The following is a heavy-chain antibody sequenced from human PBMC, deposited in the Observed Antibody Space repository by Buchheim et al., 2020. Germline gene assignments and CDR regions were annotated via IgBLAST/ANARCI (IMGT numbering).Heavy chain of an antibody. CDR1: GFTFSGYA. CDR3: AKDLTGVRGVIITYYFIY. D-gene: IGHD3-10*01. CDR2: ISGSTGAT. V-gene: IGHV3-23*01. J-gene: IGHJ4*02. Sequence: EVQLLESGGGLVQPGGSLRLSCAVSGFTFSGYAMSWVRQTPGKGLEWVSTISGSTGATYYTDSVQGRLTISRDDSKSTPYLQMDSLRAEDTATYYCAKDLTGVRGVIITYYFIYWGQGTL.